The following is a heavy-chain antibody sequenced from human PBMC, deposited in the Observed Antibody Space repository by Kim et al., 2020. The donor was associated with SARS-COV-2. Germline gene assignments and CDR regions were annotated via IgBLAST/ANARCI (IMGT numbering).Heavy chain of an antibody. V-gene: IGHV4-59*01. CDR1: SGSLSGYY. J-gene: IGHJ4*02. CDR2: IYYSGST. CDR3: ARTQHNTGWYFDF. Sequence: SETLSLTCSVSSGSLSGYYWSWIRQTPGKGLEWIAYIYYSGSTNYNPSLNSRVTISVDTSKNQFSLKLTSVTAADTAVYFCARTQHNTGWYFDFWGRGTLVTVSS. D-gene: IGHD6-19*01.